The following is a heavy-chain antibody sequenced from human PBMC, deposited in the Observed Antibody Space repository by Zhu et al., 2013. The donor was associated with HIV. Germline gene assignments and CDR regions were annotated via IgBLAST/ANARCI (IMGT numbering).Heavy chain of an antibody. CDR1: GGTFSSYA. V-gene: IGHV1-69*06. CDR2: IIPIFGTA. CDR3: ARVPTLYCSSTSCYPMDV. D-gene: IGHD2-2*01. J-gene: IGHJ6*02. Sequence: QVQLVQSGAEVKKPGSSVKVSCKASGGTFSSYAISWVRQAPGQGLEWMGGIIPIFGTANYAQKFQGRVTITADKSTSTAYMELSSLRSEDTAVYYCARVPTLYCSSTSCYPMDVWGQGTTVTVSS.